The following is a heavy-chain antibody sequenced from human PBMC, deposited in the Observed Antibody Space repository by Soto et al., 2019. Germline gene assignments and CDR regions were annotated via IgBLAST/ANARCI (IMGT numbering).Heavy chain of an antibody. CDR1: GYTFTSYG. D-gene: IGHD3-3*01. CDR3: ARDLRITIFGVVTLTGMDV. J-gene: IGHJ6*02. Sequence: ASVKVSCKASGYTFTSYGISWVRQAPGQGLEWMGWISAYNGNTNYAQKLQGRVTMTTDTSTSTAYMELRSLRSDDTAVYYCARDLRITIFGVVTLTGMDVWGQGTTVTVSS. CDR2: ISAYNGNT. V-gene: IGHV1-18*01.